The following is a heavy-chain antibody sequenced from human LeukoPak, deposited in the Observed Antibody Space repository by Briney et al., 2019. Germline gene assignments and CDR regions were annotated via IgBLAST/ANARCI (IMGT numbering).Heavy chain of an antibody. V-gene: IGHV3-48*04. CDR3: ASVNGDYGDYYGMDV. CDR2: ISSSSSTI. CDR1: GFTFSSYS. J-gene: IGHJ6*02. D-gene: IGHD4-17*01. Sequence: GGSLRLSCAASGFTFSSYSMNWVRQAPGKGLEWVSYISSSSSTIYYADSVKGRFTISRDNAKNSLYLQMNSLRAEDTAVYYCASVNGDYGDYYGMDVWGQGTTVTVSS.